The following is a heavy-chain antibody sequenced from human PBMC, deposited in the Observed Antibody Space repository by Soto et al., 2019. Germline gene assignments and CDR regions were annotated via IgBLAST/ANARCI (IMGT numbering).Heavy chain of an antibody. V-gene: IGHV4-30-2*01. Sequence: SETLSLTCAVSGGSISSGGYSWSWIRQPPGKGLKWIGYIYHSGSTYYNPSLKSRVTISVDRSKNQFSLKLSSVTAADTAVYYCARLEGGGAFDIWGQGTMVTVSS. CDR1: GGSISSGGYS. J-gene: IGHJ3*02. CDR2: IYHSGST. CDR3: ARLEGGGAFDI. D-gene: IGHD2-15*01.